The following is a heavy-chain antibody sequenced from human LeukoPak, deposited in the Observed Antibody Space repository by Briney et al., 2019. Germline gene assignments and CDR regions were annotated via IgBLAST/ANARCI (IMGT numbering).Heavy chain of an antibody. J-gene: IGHJ5*02. CDR1: AFTFSNYW. CDR3: ARVGIAARTIWFDP. D-gene: IGHD6-6*01. V-gene: IGHV3-7*01. Sequence: TGGSLRLSCAASAFTFSNYWMSWVRQAPGKGLEWVANIKQDGSERYYVDSVKGRFTISRDNAKNSLYLQMNSLSAEDTALYCCARVGIAARTIWFDPWGQGTLVTVSS. CDR2: IKQDGSER.